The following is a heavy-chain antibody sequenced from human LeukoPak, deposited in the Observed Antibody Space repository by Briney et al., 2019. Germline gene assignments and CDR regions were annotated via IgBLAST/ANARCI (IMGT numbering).Heavy chain of an antibody. J-gene: IGHJ4*02. CDR2: ISSSGESI. Sequence: PGFSVTLSCPPSRCAFIDYFMLWLGPTPAKDVEAISYISSSGESISYADSVRSRFTISTDNAKKSLFLQMTSLRAEDTAVYYCAGGTGPLFYLEYWGQGTLVTASS. CDR1: RCAFIDYF. CDR3: AGGTGPLFYLEY. V-gene: IGHV3-11*04. D-gene: IGHD3/OR15-3a*01.